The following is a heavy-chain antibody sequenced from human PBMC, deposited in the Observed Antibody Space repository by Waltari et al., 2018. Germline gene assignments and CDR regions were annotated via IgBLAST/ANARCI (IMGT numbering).Heavy chain of an antibody. D-gene: IGHD5-12*01. CDR2: IRSKAFGGTT. Sequence: EVQLVDSGGGLVQPGGSLRLSYRTSGFTFGDYAMTWFRQAPGEGVGWVAFIRSKAFGGTTEFAESVKGRFSISRDDSKSTAYLQMNSLKTEDSAVYFCTRGALVATLYWGQGTLVTVSS. J-gene: IGHJ4*02. CDR3: TRGALVATLY. CDR1: GFTFGDYA. V-gene: IGHV3-49*03.